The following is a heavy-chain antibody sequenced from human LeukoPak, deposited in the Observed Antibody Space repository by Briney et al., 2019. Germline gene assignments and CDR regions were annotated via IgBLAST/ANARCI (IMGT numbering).Heavy chain of an antibody. Sequence: GASVKLSCKASGYTFTGYYIHWVRQAPGQGLEWMGWLNPNTGGTNYAQKFQGRVTMTRDTSISTAYMELGRLSSDDTAVYYCARGDGSGNSYGLIHDHWGQGTLVIVSS. CDR2: LNPNTGGT. D-gene: IGHD3-10*01. V-gene: IGHV1-2*02. CDR1: GYTFTGYY. CDR3: ARGDGSGNSYGLIHDH. J-gene: IGHJ4*02.